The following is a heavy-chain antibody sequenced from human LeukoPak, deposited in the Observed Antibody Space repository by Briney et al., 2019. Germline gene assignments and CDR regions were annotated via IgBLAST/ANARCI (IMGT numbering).Heavy chain of an antibody. CDR3: ARNPVCDY. CDR1: GFTFSSYE. CDR2: ISSSGSTI. J-gene: IGHJ4*02. Sequence: GGSLRLSCAASGFTFSSYEMNWVRQAPGKGLEWVSYISSSGSTIYYADSVKGRVNISRHNPKNSLYLQMNSLRAEDTAVYYCARNPVCDYWGQGTLVTGPS. V-gene: IGHV3-48*03.